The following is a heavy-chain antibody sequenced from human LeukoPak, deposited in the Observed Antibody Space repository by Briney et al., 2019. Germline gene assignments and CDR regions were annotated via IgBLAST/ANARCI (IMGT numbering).Heavy chain of an antibody. CDR2: INYSGST. J-gene: IGHJ4*02. CDR1: GGSISNYY. Sequence: PSETLSLTCTVSGGSISNYYWTWMRQSPGKGLEWIGYINYSGSTSYNPSLKSRVSMSVDTSKNQFSLNLNSVTAADAAVYYCARRDGSAYYGYYFDHWGQGTLVTVSS. V-gene: IGHV4-59*08. CDR3: ARRDGSAYYGYYFDH. D-gene: IGHD3-22*01.